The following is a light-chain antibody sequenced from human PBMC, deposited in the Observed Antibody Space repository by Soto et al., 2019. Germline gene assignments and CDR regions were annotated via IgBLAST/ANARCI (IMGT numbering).Light chain of an antibody. J-gene: IGKJ4*01. CDR3: KQARQTLT. CDR1: QSLLHSNGYNY. V-gene: IGKV2-28*01. CDR2: LGS. Sequence: DIVMTQSPLSLPVTPGEPASISCRSSQSLLHSNGYNYLDWYLQKPGQSPQLLIYLGSNRASGVPDRFSGSGSGTDFTLKISRVEGEDVGVYYCKQARQTLTFGGGTKVEIK.